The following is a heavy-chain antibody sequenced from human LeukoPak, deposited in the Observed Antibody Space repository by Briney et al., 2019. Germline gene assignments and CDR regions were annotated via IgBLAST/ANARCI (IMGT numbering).Heavy chain of an antibody. J-gene: IGHJ4*02. CDR3: ARDTWNDGYFDY. V-gene: IGHV4-59*01. Sequence: SETLSLTCTVSGGSISSYYWSWIRQPPGKGLEWIGYIYYSGSTNYNPSLKSRVTISVDTSKNQFSLKLISVTAADTAVYYCARDTWNDGYFDYWGQGTLVTVSS. CDR2: IYYSGST. D-gene: IGHD1-1*01. CDR1: GGSISSYY.